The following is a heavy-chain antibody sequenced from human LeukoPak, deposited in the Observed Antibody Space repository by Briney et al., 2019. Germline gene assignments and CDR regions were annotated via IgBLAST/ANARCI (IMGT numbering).Heavy chain of an antibody. J-gene: IGHJ6*02. CDR3: ARDQVRYFDWLAQYYYYGMDV. CDR1: GFTFSSYA. D-gene: IGHD3-9*01. CDR2: ISYDGSNK. V-gene: IGHV3-30*04. Sequence: GGSLRLSCAASGFTFSSYAMHWVRQAPGKGLEWVAVISYDGSNKYYADSVKGRFTISRDNSKNTLYLQMNSLRAEDTAVYYCARDQVRYFDWLAQYYYYGMDVWGQGTTVTVSS.